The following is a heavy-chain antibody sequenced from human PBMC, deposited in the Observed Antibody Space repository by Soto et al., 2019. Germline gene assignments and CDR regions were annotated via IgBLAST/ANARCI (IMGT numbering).Heavy chain of an antibody. D-gene: IGHD3-10*01. CDR1: GGSISSSSYY. V-gene: IGHV4-39*07. Sequence: SETLSLTCTVSGGSISSSSYYWGWIRQPPGKGLEWIGSIYYSGSTYYNPSLKSRVTISVDTSKNQFSLKLSSVTAADTAVYYCARELVRGVMRWFDPWGQGTLVTVSS. CDR2: IYYSGST. J-gene: IGHJ5*02. CDR3: ARELVRGVMRWFDP.